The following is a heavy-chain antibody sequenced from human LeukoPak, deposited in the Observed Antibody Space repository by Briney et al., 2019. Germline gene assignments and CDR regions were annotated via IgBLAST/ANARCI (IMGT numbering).Heavy chain of an antibody. D-gene: IGHD6-19*01. J-gene: IGHJ3*02. CDR2: INHSGST. CDR1: GFSVSSGYY. Sequence: SETLSLTCAVSGFSVSSGYYWGWIRQPPGKGPEWIGTINHSGSTFYNPSLKSRVTTSVDTSKNQFSLRLSSVTAADTAVYYCARRMAGATTDAFDIWGQGTTVTVSS. V-gene: IGHV4-38-2*01. CDR3: ARRMAGATTDAFDI.